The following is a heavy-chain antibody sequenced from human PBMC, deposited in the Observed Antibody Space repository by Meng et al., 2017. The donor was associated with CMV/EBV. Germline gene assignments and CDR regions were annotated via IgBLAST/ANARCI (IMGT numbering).Heavy chain of an antibody. CDR2: INHSGST. Sequence: GSLRLSCAVYGGSFSGYYWSWIRQPPGKGLEWIGEINHSGSTNYNPSLKSRVTISVDTSKNQFSLKLSSVTAADTDVYYCARGGYSYGFDYWGQGALVNRLL. CDR3: ARGGYSYGFDY. V-gene: IGHV4-34*01. CDR1: GGSFSGYY. D-gene: IGHD5-18*01. J-gene: IGHJ4*02.